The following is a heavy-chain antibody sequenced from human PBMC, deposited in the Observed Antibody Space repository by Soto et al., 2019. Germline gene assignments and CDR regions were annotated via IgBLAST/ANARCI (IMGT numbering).Heavy chain of an antibody. Sequence: GASVNVSCKASGYTFTSYGISWVRQAPGQGLEWMGWISAYNGNTNYAQKLQGRVTMTTGTSTSTAYMELRSLRSDDTAVYYCARDSSGWYKAFDIWGQGTMVTVSS. V-gene: IGHV1-18*01. CDR2: ISAYNGNT. CDR3: ARDSSGWYKAFDI. CDR1: GYTFTSYG. D-gene: IGHD6-19*01. J-gene: IGHJ3*02.